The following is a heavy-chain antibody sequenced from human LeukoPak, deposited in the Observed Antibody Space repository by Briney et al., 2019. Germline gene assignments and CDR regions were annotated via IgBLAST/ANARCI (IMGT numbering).Heavy chain of an antibody. D-gene: IGHD3-10*01. V-gene: IGHV1-18*01. CDR3: ARDLGNYFHF. CDR1: GFSFTSYG. CDR2: ISAHNGNT. J-gene: IGHJ4*02. Sequence: ASVKVSCKASGFSFTSYGISWVRQAPGQGLEWMGWISAHNGNTKYAQEVQGRVTMTTDTSTSTAYMEMRSLRSDDTAVYYCARDLGNYFHFWGQGTLVTVSS.